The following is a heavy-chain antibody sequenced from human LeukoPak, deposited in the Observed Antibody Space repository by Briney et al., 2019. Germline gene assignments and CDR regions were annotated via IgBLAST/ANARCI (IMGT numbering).Heavy chain of an antibody. CDR3: ARLLWFGETHYFDY. J-gene: IGHJ4*02. D-gene: IGHD3-10*01. Sequence: GGSLRLSCAASGFIFSNYWMSWVRLAPGKGLEWVANIKQDGSEKYFVDSVKGRFTISRDNAESSLYLQMNSLRAEDTAVYYCARLLWFGETHYFDYWGQGTLVTVSS. CDR1: GFIFSNYW. V-gene: IGHV3-7*05. CDR2: IKQDGSEK.